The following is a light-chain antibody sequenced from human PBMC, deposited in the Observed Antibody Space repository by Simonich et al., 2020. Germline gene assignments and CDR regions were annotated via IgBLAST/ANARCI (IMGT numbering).Light chain of an antibody. J-gene: IGKJ4*01. CDR1: QSISSY. Sequence: DIQMTQSPSFLSASVGDRVTITCRASQSISSYLNWHQQKPGKAPKLLIYAASSLQSGVPSRFSGSGSGTDFTLTISSLQPEDFATYYCQQSYSTPLTFGGGTKVEIK. CDR3: QQSYSTPLT. CDR2: AAS. V-gene: IGKV1-39*01.